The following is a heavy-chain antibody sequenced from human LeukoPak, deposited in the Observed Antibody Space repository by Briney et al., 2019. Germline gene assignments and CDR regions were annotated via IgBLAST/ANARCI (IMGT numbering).Heavy chain of an antibody. CDR2: IRSKANSYAT. CDR1: GFIFSDSA. J-gene: IGHJ4*02. V-gene: IGHV3-73*01. Sequence: GGSLRLSCAASGFIFSDSAMHWVRQASGKGLEWVGRIRSKANSYATAYAESVKGRFTVSRDDSKNTAYLQMNSLKTEDTAVYYCTGHSSSNGGYYLDSWGQGTPVTVSS. CDR3: TGHSSSNGGYYLDS. D-gene: IGHD4-23*01.